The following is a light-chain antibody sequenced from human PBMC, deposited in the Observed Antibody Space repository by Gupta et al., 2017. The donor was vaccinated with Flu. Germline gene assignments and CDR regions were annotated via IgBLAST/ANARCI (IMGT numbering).Light chain of an antibody. J-gene: IGLJ3*02. V-gene: IGLV1-44*01. CDR2: NDN. Sequence: QSLLTQPPSSSGTPGQRVTISCSGSNSNIGRNTLSWYQQLPGAAPTLIIQNDNQRPSGVPVRFSGSKAGTSASLTISGLQSEDEGDCYCATWDDSLNGPVFGGGTRLTVL. CDR1: NSNIGRNT. CDR3: ATWDDSLNGPV.